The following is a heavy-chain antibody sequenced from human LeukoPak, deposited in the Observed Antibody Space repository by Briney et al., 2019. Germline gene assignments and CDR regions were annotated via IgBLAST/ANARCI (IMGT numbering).Heavy chain of an antibody. CDR2: ISPDGSEK. Sequence: GGSLRLSCAASGFAFTTYWMSWVRQAPGKGLEWVAKISPDGSEKYYVDSVKGRFAISRDNAKNSLYLQMNSLRAEDTAVYFCARDSWGLSSFFPFFDYWGQGTLVTVSS. V-gene: IGHV3-7*05. CDR3: ARDSWGLSSFFPFFDY. J-gene: IGHJ4*02. CDR1: GFAFTTYW. D-gene: IGHD3-16*01.